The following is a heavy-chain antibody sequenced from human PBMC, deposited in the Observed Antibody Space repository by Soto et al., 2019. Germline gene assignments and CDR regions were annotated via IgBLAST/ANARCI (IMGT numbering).Heavy chain of an antibody. CDR2: IYYSGST. CDR1: GCSISSYY. CDR3: AGKTEGYDILTGYYRPVGFDI. V-gene: IGHV4-59*08. D-gene: IGHD3-9*01. J-gene: IGHJ3*02. Sequence: PSETLSLTCTFSGCSISSYYWSWIRQPPGTGLEWFGYIYYSGSTNYNPSLKSRVTISVDTSKNQFSLKLSSVTAADTAVYYCAGKTEGYDILTGYYRPVGFDIWGQGTMVT.